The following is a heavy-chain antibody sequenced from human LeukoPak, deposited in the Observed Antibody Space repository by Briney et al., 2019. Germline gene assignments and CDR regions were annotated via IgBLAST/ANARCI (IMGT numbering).Heavy chain of an antibody. V-gene: IGHV3-49*04. Sequence: PGGSLRLSCTASGFTFGDYVMNWVRQAPGKGLEWVGFIRSKTYGETTEYAASVKGRFTISRDDSKSIAYLQMSSLNTEDTALYYCTASTTVRPNDYWGQGTLVTVTS. D-gene: IGHD4-17*01. CDR1: GFTFGDYV. J-gene: IGHJ4*02. CDR2: IRSKTYGETT. CDR3: TASTTVRPNDY.